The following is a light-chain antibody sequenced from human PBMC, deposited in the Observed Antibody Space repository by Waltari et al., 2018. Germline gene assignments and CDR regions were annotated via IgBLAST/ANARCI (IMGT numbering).Light chain of an antibody. CDR3: SSYAGSVV. J-gene: IGLJ3*02. CDR2: GVN. Sequence: QSALTQPASVSGSRGQSITISCTGSSSDIGSYNVVSWYQHHPGKAPKLLIYGVNNRPSGVSNRFSGSKSGNTASLTISGLQAEDEADYYCSSYAGSVVFGEGTKLTVL. CDR1: SSDIGSYNV. V-gene: IGLV2-23*02.